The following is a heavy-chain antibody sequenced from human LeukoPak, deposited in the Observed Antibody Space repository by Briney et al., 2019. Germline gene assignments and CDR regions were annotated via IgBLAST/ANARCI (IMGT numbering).Heavy chain of an antibody. J-gene: IGHJ4*02. CDR2: ISAYNGNT. CDR1: GYTFTSYG. D-gene: IGHD3-10*01. V-gene: IGHV1-18*01. Sequence: GASVKVSCKASGYTFTSYGISWVRQAPGQGLEWVGWISAYNGNTNYAQKLQGRVTMTTDTSTSTAYMELRSLRSDDTAVYYCARDPRRYGSGSPYYFDYWGQGTLVTVSS. CDR3: ARDPRRYGSGSPYYFDY.